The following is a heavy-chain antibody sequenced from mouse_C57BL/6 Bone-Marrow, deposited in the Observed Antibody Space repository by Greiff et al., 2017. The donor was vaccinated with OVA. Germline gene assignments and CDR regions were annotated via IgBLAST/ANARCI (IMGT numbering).Heavy chain of an antibody. CDR1: GYTFTSYG. D-gene: IGHD2-3*01. Sequence: QVQLQQSGAELARPGASVKLSCKASGYTFTSYGISWVKQRTGQGLEWIGEIYPRSGNTYYNEKFKGKATLTADKSSSTAYMELRSLTSEDSAVYFCGGDGYYPDYFDYWGQGTTLTVSS. CDR2: IYPRSGNT. J-gene: IGHJ2*01. V-gene: IGHV1-81*01. CDR3: GGDGYYPDYFDY.